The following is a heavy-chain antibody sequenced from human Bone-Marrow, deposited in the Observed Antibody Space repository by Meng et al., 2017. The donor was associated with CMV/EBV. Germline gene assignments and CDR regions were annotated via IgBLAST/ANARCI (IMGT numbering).Heavy chain of an antibody. Sequence: GESLKISCAASGFTFSSYAMSWVRQAPGKGLEWVSAISGSGGSTYYADSVKGRFTISRDNSKNTLYLQMNSLRAEDTAVYYCAKDPPLQAAAVTADWFAPWGQGTLVTVSS. CDR2: ISGSGGST. V-gene: IGHV3-23*01. J-gene: IGHJ5*02. D-gene: IGHD6-13*01. CDR1: GFTFSSYA. CDR3: AKDPPLQAAAVTADWFAP.